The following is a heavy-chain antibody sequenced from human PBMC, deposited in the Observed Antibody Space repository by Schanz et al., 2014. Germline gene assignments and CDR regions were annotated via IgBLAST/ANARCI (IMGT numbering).Heavy chain of an antibody. CDR3: ARAPPLVRGIAGWFGP. CDR2: IGGDASRT. CDR1: GFNFITFA. J-gene: IGHJ5*02. Sequence: EVYLVESGGGLVQPGGSLRLSCAASGFNFITFAMSWVRQAPGKGPEWVSAIGGDASRTYYADSVKGRFTISRDNSKSPLYPQMNSLRAADTALYYCARAPPLVRGIAGWFGPWGQGSLVTVSS. D-gene: IGHD3-10*01. V-gene: IGHV3-23*04.